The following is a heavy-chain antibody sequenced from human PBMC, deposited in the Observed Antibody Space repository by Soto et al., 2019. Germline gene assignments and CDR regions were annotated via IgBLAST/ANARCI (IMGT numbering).Heavy chain of an antibody. CDR3: AGGYYRFDP. Sequence: SETLSLTCTVSGGSISSYYWSWFRQPPGKGLEWIGYISDSGSTSYNPSLKSRVTMSVDTSKNQFSLKLSSLTAADTAIYYRAGGYYRFDPWGQGTLVTV. CDR2: ISDSGST. D-gene: IGHD3-22*01. CDR1: GGSISSYY. J-gene: IGHJ5*02. V-gene: IGHV4-59*01.